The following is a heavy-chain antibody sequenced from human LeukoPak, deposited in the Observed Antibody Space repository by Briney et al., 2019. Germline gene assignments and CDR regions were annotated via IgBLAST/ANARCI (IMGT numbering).Heavy chain of an antibody. J-gene: IGHJ6*04. CDR3: AELGITMSGGV. V-gene: IGHV3-21*03. D-gene: IGHD3-10*02. CDR2: ISSGIDYT. Sequence: GSLRHSRADPRFSPCSYWMNSVPQGPRERLGCVSPISSGIDYTYYAESVRGRYTISRDNAQNSLYLQMNRLRAEDTAVYYCAELGITMSGGVWGKGTTVTISS. CDR1: RFSPCSYW.